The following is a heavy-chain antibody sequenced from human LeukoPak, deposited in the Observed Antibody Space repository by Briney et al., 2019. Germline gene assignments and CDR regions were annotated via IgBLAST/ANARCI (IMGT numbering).Heavy chain of an antibody. D-gene: IGHD2-21*02. V-gene: IGHV3-7*05. CDR1: GFTFSNSW. Sequence: GGSLRLSCAASGFTFSNSWMTWVRQAPGKGPEWVANIREDGGEKYYVDSVKGRFTISRDNAKNSLYLQMNSLRAEDTAVYYCARINTAIFSSSDYWGQGTLVTVSS. CDR2: IREDGGEK. J-gene: IGHJ4*02. CDR3: ARINTAIFSSSDY.